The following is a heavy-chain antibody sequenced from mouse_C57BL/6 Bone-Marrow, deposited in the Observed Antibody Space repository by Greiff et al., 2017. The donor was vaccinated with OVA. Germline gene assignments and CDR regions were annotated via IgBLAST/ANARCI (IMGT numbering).Heavy chain of an antibody. CDR3: ARDGSYGSSCRYFDV. D-gene: IGHD1-1*01. V-gene: IGHV1-55*01. Sequence: QVQLQQPGAELVKPGASVKMSCKASGYTFTSYWLTWVKQRPGQGLEWIGDIYPGSGSTTSNAQFKSKATLPVDTSSSPAYMQLSSLTSEDSAVYYCARDGSYGSSCRYFDVWGTGTTVTVSS. J-gene: IGHJ1*03. CDR1: GYTFTSYW. CDR2: IYPGSGST.